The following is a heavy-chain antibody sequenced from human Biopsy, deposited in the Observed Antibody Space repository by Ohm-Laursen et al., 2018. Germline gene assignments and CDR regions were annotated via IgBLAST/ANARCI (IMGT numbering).Heavy chain of an antibody. CDR2: IRHSGST. Sequence: SETLSLTCTVSGVSITAYYWSWIRQPPGKGLECIGNIRHSGSTNYNPSLKSRLTISVDTSKNQFSLKLSSVTAADTAVYYCARMDCSGGSCHYYSYGMDVWGQGTLVTVSS. J-gene: IGHJ6*02. D-gene: IGHD2-15*01. CDR1: GVSITAYY. CDR3: ARMDCSGGSCHYYSYGMDV. V-gene: IGHV4-4*09.